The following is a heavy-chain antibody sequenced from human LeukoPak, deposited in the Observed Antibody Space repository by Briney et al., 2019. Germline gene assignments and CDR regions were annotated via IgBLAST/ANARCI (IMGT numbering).Heavy chain of an antibody. Sequence: PGGSLRLSCAASGFTFSSYGMSWVRQAPGKGLEWVSGINWNGGSTGYADSVKGRFTISRDNAKNSLYLQMNSLRAEDTALYYCAREREAARRGRLDYWGQGTLVTVSP. D-gene: IGHD6-6*01. CDR2: INWNGGST. J-gene: IGHJ4*02. V-gene: IGHV3-20*04. CDR3: AREREAARRGRLDY. CDR1: GFTFSSYG.